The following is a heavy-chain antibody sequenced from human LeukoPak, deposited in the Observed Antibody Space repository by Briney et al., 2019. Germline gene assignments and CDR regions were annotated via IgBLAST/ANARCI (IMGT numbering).Heavy chain of an antibody. CDR2: IYTSGST. CDR3: ARSGASMYYYGSGRISNWFDP. Sequence: SETLSLTCTVSGGSISSYYWSWIRQPAGKGLEWIGRIYTSGSTNYNPSLKSRVTMSVDTSKNQFSLKLSSVTAADTAVYYCARSGASMYYYGSGRISNWFDPWGQGTLVTVPS. D-gene: IGHD3-10*01. V-gene: IGHV4-4*07. CDR1: GGSISSYY. J-gene: IGHJ5*02.